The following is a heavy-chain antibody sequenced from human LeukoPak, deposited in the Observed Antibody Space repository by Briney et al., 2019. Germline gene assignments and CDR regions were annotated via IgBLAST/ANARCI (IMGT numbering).Heavy chain of an antibody. CDR3: AREEVIHYYYYMDV. Sequence: SETLSLTCTVSGGSISSYYWSWIRQPAGKGLEWIGRIYTSGSTNYNPSLKSRVTMSVDTSKNQFSLKLSSVTAADTAVYYCAREEVIHYYYYMDVWGKGTTVTVSS. CDR1: GGSISSYY. V-gene: IGHV4-4*07. D-gene: IGHD3-22*01. CDR2: IYTSGST. J-gene: IGHJ6*03.